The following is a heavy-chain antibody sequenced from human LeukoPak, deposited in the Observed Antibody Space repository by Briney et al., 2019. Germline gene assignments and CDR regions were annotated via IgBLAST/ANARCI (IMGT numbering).Heavy chain of an antibody. CDR3: AKSVLRFLNYYYYMDV. Sequence: PGGSLRLSCAASGFTFSSYGMHWVRQAPGKGLEWVAVISYDGSNKYYADSVKGRFTISRDNSKNTLYLQMNSLRAEDTAVYYCAKSVLRFLNYYYYMDVWGKGTTVTVSS. D-gene: IGHD3-3*01. V-gene: IGHV3-30*18. CDR1: GFTFSSYG. CDR2: ISYDGSNK. J-gene: IGHJ6*03.